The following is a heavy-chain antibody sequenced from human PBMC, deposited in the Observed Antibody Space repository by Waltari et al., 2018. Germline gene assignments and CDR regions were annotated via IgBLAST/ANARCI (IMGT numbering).Heavy chain of an antibody. D-gene: IGHD5-12*01. V-gene: IGHV4-39*01. CDR3: ATYIGASVGTAAFDV. CDR1: GGSITSTSHY. Sequence: QLQLQESGPGLVKPSETLSLTCSVSGGSITSTSHYWGWIRQPPGQGLEWIGTMSYSGATYSSPSLKGRVTISRDTSKNQLSLKLGSVTAADTAVYYCATYIGASVGTAAFDVWGQGTMVTVSS. CDR2: MSYSGAT. J-gene: IGHJ3*01.